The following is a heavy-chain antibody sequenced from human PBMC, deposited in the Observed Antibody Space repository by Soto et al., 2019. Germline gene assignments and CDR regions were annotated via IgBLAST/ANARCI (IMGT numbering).Heavy chain of an antibody. CDR3: AKDQLPSGYGPNYYGMDV. CDR1: GFTFDDYT. Sequence: GGSLRLSCAASGFTFDDYTMHWVRQAPGKGLEWVSLISWDGGSTYYADSVKGRFTISRDNSKNSLYLQMNSLRTEDTALYYWAKDQLPSGYGPNYYGMDVWGQGTTVTVSS. J-gene: IGHJ6*02. CDR2: ISWDGGST. D-gene: IGHD3-22*01. V-gene: IGHV3-43*01.